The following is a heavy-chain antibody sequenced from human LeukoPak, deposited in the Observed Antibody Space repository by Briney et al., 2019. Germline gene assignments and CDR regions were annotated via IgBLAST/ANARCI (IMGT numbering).Heavy chain of an antibody. D-gene: IGHD2-2*01. Sequence: SETLSLTCTVSGDSISSSTYFWGWIRQPPGKGLEWLGSINYRGNTYDNPSLKRRVTTPVDTSKNQFSLKLTSLTAADTAVYYCARGVVPAAIWQNWFDPWGQGTLVTVSS. J-gene: IGHJ5*02. CDR2: INYRGNT. V-gene: IGHV4-39*07. CDR1: GDSISSSTYF. CDR3: ARGVVPAAIWQNWFDP.